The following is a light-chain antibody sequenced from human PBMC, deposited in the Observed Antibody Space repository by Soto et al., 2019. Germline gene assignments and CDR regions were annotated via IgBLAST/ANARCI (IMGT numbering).Light chain of an antibody. Sequence: EIVMTQSPATLSVVPGGRATLSCRASQSVSSNLAWYQHKPGQAPRLLTYGASTRATGIPARFSGSGSGTEFTLTISSLQPEDFAVYYCQQYYNWHRTLSQGTKVNIK. CDR3: QQYYNWHRT. V-gene: IGKV3-15*01. CDR2: GAS. CDR1: QSVSSN. J-gene: IGKJ1*01.